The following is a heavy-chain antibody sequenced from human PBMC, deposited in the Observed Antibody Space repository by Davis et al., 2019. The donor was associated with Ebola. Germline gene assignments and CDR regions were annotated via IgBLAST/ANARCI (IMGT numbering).Heavy chain of an antibody. CDR1: GFTFSSYG. J-gene: IGHJ6*02. D-gene: IGHD2-15*01. V-gene: IGHV3-30*18. Sequence: PGGSLRLSCAASGFTFSSYGMHWVRQAPGKGLEWVAVISYDGSNKYYADSVKGRFTISRDNSKNTLYLQMNSLRAEDTAVYYCAKDQCGYCSGGSCCGMDVWGQGTTVTVSS. CDR2: ISYDGSNK. CDR3: AKDQCGYCSGGSCCGMDV.